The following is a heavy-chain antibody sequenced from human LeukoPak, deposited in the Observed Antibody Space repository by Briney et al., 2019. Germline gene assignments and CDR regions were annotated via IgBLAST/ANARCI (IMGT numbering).Heavy chain of an antibody. Sequence: GGSLRLSCAPSGFTFSSYAVSWVRQAPGKGLEWVSAISGSGGSTYYADSVKGRFTISRDNSKNTLSLQMNSLRAEDTAVYYCAKALEVLLLFGETGIDYWGQGTLVTVSS. CDR1: GFTFSSYA. CDR2: ISGSGGST. D-gene: IGHD3-10*01. CDR3: AKALEVLLLFGETGIDY. J-gene: IGHJ4*02. V-gene: IGHV3-23*01.